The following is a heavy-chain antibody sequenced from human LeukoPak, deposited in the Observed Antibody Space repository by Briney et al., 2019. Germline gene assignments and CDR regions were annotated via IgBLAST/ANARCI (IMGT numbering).Heavy chain of an antibody. J-gene: IGHJ4*02. CDR2: IIPILGIA. V-gene: IGHV1-69*04. CDR1: GGTFSSYA. Sequence: SVKVSCKASGGTFSSYAISWVRQAPGQGLEWMGRIIPILGIANYAQKFQGRVTITADESTSTAYMELSSLGSEDTAVYYCASDSYYYGSGTPYGLDYWGQGTLVTVSS. D-gene: IGHD3-10*01. CDR3: ASDSYYYGSGTPYGLDY.